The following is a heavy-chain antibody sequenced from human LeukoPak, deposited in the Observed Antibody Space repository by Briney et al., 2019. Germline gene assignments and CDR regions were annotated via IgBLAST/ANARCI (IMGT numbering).Heavy chain of an antibody. Sequence: GASVKVSCKASGYTFTSYGISWVRQAPGQGLEWMGWISSNDGGTNYAQKFQGRVTMTRDTSISTAYMELSRLRSDDTAVYYCARENSGSYWGYWGQGTLVTVSS. V-gene: IGHV1-2*02. CDR1: GYTFTSYG. J-gene: IGHJ4*02. D-gene: IGHD1-26*01. CDR3: ARENSGSYWGY. CDR2: ISSNDGGT.